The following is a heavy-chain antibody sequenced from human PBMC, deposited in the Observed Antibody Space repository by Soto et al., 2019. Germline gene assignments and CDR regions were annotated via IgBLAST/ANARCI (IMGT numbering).Heavy chain of an antibody. V-gene: IGHV1-69*08. CDR2: IIPILGIA. CDR1: GGTFSSYT. Sequence: QVQLVQSGAEVKKPGSSVKVSCKASGGTFSSYTISWVRQAPGQGLEWMGRIIPILGIANYAQKFQGRVTISADESTSAAYMELSSLRAEDTAVYYCERDGGWAPCGQGSLVTVS. D-gene: IGHD6-19*01. J-gene: IGHJ5*02. CDR3: ERDGGWAP.